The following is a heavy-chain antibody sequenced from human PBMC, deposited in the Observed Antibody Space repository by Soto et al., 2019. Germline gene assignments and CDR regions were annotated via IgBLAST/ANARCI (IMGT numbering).Heavy chain of an antibody. CDR2: IIPILGIA. D-gene: IGHD3-3*01. Sequence: QVQLVQSGAEVKKPGSSVKVYCKASGGTFSSYTISWVRQAPGQGLEWMGRIIPILGIANYAQKFQGRVTITADKSTSTAYMELSSLRSEDTAVYYCARGSLRFLEWSKNYFDYWGQGTLVTVSS. CDR3: ARGSLRFLEWSKNYFDY. CDR1: GGTFSSYT. J-gene: IGHJ4*02. V-gene: IGHV1-69*02.